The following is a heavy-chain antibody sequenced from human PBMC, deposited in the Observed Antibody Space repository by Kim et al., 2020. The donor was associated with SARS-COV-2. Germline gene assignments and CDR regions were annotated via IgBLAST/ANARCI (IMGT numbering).Heavy chain of an antibody. CDR3: ASYMVRGVSDNWFDP. Sequence: PSLKSRVTISVDTSKNQFSLKLSSVTAADTAVYYCASYMVRGVSDNWFDPWGQGTLVTVSS. D-gene: IGHD3-10*01. J-gene: IGHJ5*02. V-gene: IGHV4-59*01.